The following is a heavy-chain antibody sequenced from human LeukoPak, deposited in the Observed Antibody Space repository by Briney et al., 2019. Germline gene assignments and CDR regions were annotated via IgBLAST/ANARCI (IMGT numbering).Heavy chain of an antibody. CDR1: GYTSTSYG. CDR2: ISAYNGNT. V-gene: IGHV1-18*01. Sequence: GSVKSPCYTSGYTSTSYGISWVRQPPGQGLEWMGWISAYNGNTNYAQKLQGRVTMTTDTSTSTAYMELRSLRSDDTAVYYCARAGVTMVGVVIDYWGQGTVVTVSS. J-gene: IGHJ4*02. D-gene: IGHD3-10*01. CDR3: ARAGVTMVGVVIDY.